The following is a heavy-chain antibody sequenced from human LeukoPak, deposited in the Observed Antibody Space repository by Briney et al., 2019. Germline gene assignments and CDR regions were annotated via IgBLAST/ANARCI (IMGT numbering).Heavy chain of an antibody. V-gene: IGHV4-59*01. CDR3: TRGSIAYYYMDV. CDR2: IYYIVST. CDR1: GGSISSYY. J-gene: IGHJ6*03. Sequence: SETLSLTCTASGGSISSYYWSWIRQPPGKGLEWIGYIYYIVSTNYNPSLKSRVTISVDTPKNQLSLKLSSVTAADTAVYYCTRGSIAYYYMDVWGKGTTVTISS. D-gene: IGHD3-22*01.